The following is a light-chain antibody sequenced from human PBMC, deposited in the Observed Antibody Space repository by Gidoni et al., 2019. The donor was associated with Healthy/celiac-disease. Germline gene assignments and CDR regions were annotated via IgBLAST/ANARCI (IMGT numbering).Light chain of an antibody. CDR1: SSYVGGYNY. Sequence: QSALPQPRSVSGSPGQSVTISCTGTSSYVGGYNYVSWYQQHPGKAPKLMIYDVSKRPSGVPDRFSGSKSGNTASLTISGLQAEDEADYYCCSYAGSLYVFGTGTKVTVL. J-gene: IGLJ1*01. V-gene: IGLV2-11*01. CDR3: CSYAGSLYV. CDR2: DVS.